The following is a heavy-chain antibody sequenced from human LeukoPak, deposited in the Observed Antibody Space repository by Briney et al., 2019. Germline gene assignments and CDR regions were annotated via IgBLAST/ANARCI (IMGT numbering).Heavy chain of an antibody. D-gene: IGHD4-11*01. Sequence: SETLSLTCVVSGDSISRSNWWSWVRQPPGKGLEWIGEIYHSGSTNYNPSLKSRVTISVDKSKNQFSLKLSSVTAADTAVYYCARGPDYNVASMDVWGKGTTVTVSS. V-gene: IGHV4-4*02. CDR1: GDSISRSNW. J-gene: IGHJ6*03. CDR3: ARGPDYNVASMDV. CDR2: IYHSGST.